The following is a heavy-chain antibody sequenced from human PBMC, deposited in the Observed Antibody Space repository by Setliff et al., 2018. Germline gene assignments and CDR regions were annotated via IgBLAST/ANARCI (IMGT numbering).Heavy chain of an antibody. Sequence: ASVKVSCKASGYIFNNYFLHWLRQAPGQGLEWMGCINPNSGDTTFAQKFQGRVTITRDTSNSTDYMDLSRLTSDDTAVYYCAREVLSTVVAWDYWGQGTLVTVSS. D-gene: IGHD4-17*01. J-gene: IGHJ4*02. CDR1: GYIFNNYF. CDR2: INPNSGDT. CDR3: AREVLSTVVAWDY. V-gene: IGHV1-2*02.